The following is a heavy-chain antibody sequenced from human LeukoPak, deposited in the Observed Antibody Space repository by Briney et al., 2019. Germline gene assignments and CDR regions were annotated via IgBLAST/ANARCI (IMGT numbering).Heavy chain of an antibody. D-gene: IGHD3-22*01. V-gene: IGHV3-11*01. CDR2: ISSSGSTI. J-gene: IGHJ4*02. CDR1: GFTFSDYY. CDR3: GGAPYSYDSGVYSAY. Sequence: GGSLRLSCAASGFTFSDYYMSWIRQAPGKGLEWVSYISSSGSTIYYADSVKGRFTISRDNAKNSLYLQMNSLRAEDTAVYYCGGAPYSYDSGVYSAYGGQETLVTVSS.